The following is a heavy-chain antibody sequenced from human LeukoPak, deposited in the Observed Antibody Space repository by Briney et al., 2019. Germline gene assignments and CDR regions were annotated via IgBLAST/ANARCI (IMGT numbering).Heavy chain of an antibody. CDR1: GLTFSTYN. CDR3: ARDGGAYYNH. J-gene: IGHJ5*02. D-gene: IGHD3-10*01. Sequence: GGSLRLSCAASGLTFSTYNMNWVRQAPGKGLEWVSFISSSSSYIYYADSVKGRFTISRDNAKNSLYLQMNSLRAEDTAVYYCARDGGAYYNHWGQGTPVTVSS. V-gene: IGHV3-21*01. CDR2: ISSSSSYI.